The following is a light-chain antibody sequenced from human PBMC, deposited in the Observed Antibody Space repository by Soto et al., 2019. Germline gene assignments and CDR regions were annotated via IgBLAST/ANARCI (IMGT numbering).Light chain of an antibody. CDR1: QDISTY. V-gene: IGKV1-9*01. CDR3: QPLNHYPST. CDR2: AAS. Sequence: DIQMTQSPSSLSASVGDRVTITCRASQDISTYLAWYQQKPGKAPMLLISAASTLQSGVPSRFNGRRFWTEFTLTNPRLQPEYFATYYCQPLNHYPSTFGGGTKVDIK. J-gene: IGKJ4*01.